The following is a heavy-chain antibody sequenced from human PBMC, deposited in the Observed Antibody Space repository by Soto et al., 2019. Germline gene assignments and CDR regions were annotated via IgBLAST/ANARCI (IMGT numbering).Heavy chain of an antibody. CDR1: GFSLTTTGVG. CDR2: IYWDDDK. J-gene: IGHJ4*02. D-gene: IGHD2-15*01. V-gene: IGHV2-5*02. CDR3: AHRAVLCSGGTGYSQPFDF. Sequence: QITLKESGPTLVKPTQPLTLTCTFSGFSLTTTGVGVGWIRQPPGKALEWLAIIYWDDDKRYRPSLKSRLTITKDTSKDQVVLTMTNMDPVDTATYFCAHRAVLCSGGTGYSQPFDFWGQGTLVTVSS.